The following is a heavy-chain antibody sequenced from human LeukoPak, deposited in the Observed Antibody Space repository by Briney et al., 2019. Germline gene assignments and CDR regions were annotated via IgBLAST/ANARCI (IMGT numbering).Heavy chain of an antibody. CDR1: GGSISSYY. V-gene: IGHV4-59*12. CDR3: ARLAAGAARPDSIDC. J-gene: IGHJ4*02. Sequence: SETLSLTCTVSGGSISSYYWSWIRQPPGKGLEWIGYIYYSGSTNYNPSLKSRVTISVDTSKNQFSLQLNSVTPEDTAVYYCARLAAGAARPDSIDCWGQGTLVTVSS. CDR2: IYYSGST. D-gene: IGHD6-6*01.